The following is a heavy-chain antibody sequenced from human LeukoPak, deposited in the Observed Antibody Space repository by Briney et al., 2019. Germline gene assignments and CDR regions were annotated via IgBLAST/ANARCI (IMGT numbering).Heavy chain of an antibody. D-gene: IGHD7-27*01. Sequence: GGSLRLSCEASGIIFSNYGMNWVRQAPGKRLEWVSGISPSGGTTYYADSLKGRFSISRDNSKNTVYLQMNSPRAEDTAAYYCAKDGNWARFENWGQGTLVTVSS. V-gene: IGHV3-23*01. J-gene: IGHJ4*02. CDR2: ISPSGGTT. CDR3: AKDGNWARFEN. CDR1: GIIFSNYG.